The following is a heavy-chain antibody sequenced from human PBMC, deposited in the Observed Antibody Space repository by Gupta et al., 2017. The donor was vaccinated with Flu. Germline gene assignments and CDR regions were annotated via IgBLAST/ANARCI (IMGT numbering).Heavy chain of an antibody. V-gene: IGHV4-39*01. Sequence: RQPPGKGLEWIGSIYYSGSTYYNPSLKSRVTISVDTSKNQFSLKLSSVTAADTAVYYCARQNDDFWSGEGDYWGQGTLVTVSS. CDR3: ARQNDDFWSGEGDY. J-gene: IGHJ4*02. D-gene: IGHD3-3*01. CDR2: IYYSGST.